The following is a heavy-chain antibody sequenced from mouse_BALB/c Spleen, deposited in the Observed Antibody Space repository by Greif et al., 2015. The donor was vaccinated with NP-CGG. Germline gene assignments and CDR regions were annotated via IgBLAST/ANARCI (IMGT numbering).Heavy chain of an antibody. V-gene: IGHV5-15*02. Sequence: EVQLVESGGGLVQPGGSRKLSCAASGFTFSDYGMAWVRQAPGKGPEWVAFISNLAYSIYYADTVTGRFTISRENAKNTLYLEMSSLRSEDTAMYYCARDYYGSSYYLDYWGQGTTLTVSS. CDR3: ARDYYGSSYYLDY. CDR2: ISNLAYSI. CDR1: GFTFSDYG. J-gene: IGHJ2*01. D-gene: IGHD1-1*01.